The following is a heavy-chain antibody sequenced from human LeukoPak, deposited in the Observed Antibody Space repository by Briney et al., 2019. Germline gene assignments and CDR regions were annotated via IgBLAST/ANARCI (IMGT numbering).Heavy chain of an antibody. Sequence: PSETLSLTCNVSGDSITSGAFYWAWIRQSPGKGLEWIGNVYYSGSTQYNPSLRGRVSISMDKTKNQFSLNLNSVSVTVTAIYYCARRDYAAWFDPWGQGTLVTVSS. V-gene: IGHV4-39*01. D-gene: IGHD4/OR15-4a*01. CDR1: GDSITSGAFY. CDR2: VYYSGST. CDR3: ARRDYAAWFDP. J-gene: IGHJ5*02.